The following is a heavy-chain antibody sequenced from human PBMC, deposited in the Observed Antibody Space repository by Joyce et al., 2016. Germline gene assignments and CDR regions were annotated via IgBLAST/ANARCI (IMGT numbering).Heavy chain of an antibody. CDR2: IYYSGST. J-gene: IGHJ3*02. Sequence: QVQLRESGPGLVKPSETLSLTCTVSHDSIAKKYWSWIRQPPGKGLEWIAYIYYSGSTDYNPSRKSRVTISMDTSKNQFSLNLTSVTAADTAVYYCARGPRSGWFDAFDIWGLGTTVVVSS. V-gene: IGHV4-59*01. D-gene: IGHD6-19*01. CDR1: HDSIAKKY. CDR3: ARGPRSGWFDAFDI.